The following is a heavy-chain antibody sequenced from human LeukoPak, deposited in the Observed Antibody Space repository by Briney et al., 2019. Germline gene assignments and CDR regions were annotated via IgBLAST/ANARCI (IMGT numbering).Heavy chain of an antibody. CDR1: GFTFSSYS. CDR2: ISSSSSYI. Sequence: AGGSLRLSCAASGFTFSSYSMTWVRQAPGKGLEWVSSISSSSSYIYYADSVKGRFTISRDNAKNSLYMQMNSLRAEDTAVYYCARAAGSGSYYYPGAFDIWGQGTMVTVSS. J-gene: IGHJ3*02. D-gene: IGHD3-10*01. V-gene: IGHV3-21*01. CDR3: ARAAGSGSYYYPGAFDI.